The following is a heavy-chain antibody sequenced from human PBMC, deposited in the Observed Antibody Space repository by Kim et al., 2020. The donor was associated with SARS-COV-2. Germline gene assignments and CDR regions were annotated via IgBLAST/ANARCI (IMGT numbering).Heavy chain of an antibody. CDR2: ISSSSSYI. D-gene: IGHD5-18*01. Sequence: GGSLRLSCAASGFTFSSYSMNWVRQAPGKGLEWVSSISSSSSYIYYADSVKGRFTISRDNAKNSLYLQMNSLRAEDTAVYYCARGRTVDTEFDYWGQGTLVTVSS. J-gene: IGHJ4*02. V-gene: IGHV3-21*01. CDR1: GFTFSSYS. CDR3: ARGRTVDTEFDY.